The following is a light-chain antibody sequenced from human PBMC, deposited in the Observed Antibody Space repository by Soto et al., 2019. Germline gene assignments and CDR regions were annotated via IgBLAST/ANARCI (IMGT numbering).Light chain of an antibody. J-gene: IGKJ1*01. CDR2: SAS. CDR1: QTINNY. V-gene: IGKV1-39*01. CDR3: QKSDSTPWT. Sequence: IQRTQSPSCLSASVVYSGTITCRTSQTINNYLNWYQQKPGKAPKLLVYSASSLQSGVPLRFSGSGSGTNFTLTISDLQPEDFTTYYCQKSDSTPWTFGQGTKVDIK.